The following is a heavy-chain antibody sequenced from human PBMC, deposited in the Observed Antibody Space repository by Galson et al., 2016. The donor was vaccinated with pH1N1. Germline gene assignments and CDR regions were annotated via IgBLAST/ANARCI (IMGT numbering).Heavy chain of an antibody. CDR1: GFTFSDYY. J-gene: IGHJ6*02. Sequence: SLRLSCAASGFTFSDYYMSWIRQAPGKGLEWVSYISSTGSTIYYADSVKGRFTVSRGNAKNSLYLQMNSLRAEDTAVYDCASEGRSDYGDYDGNYYGMDVWGQGTPVTVSS. CDR3: ASEGRSDYGDYDGNYYGMDV. V-gene: IGHV3-11*04. D-gene: IGHD4-17*01. CDR2: ISSTGSTI.